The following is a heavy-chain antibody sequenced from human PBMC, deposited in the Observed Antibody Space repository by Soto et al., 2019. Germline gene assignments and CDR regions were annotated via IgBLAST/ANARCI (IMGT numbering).Heavy chain of an antibody. V-gene: IGHV3-21*01. CDR3: ALPGGVGPAYGYFQH. CDR1: GFTFSPYT. D-gene: IGHD3-16*01. CDR2: ISSRSSYI. Sequence: GGSLRLSCAASGFTFSPYTMNWVRQAPGKGLEWVSSISSRSSYIYYADSVKGRFTISRDNAKNSLYLLMNSLRAEDTAVYYCALPGGVGPAYGYFQHWGQGTLVTVSS. J-gene: IGHJ1*01.